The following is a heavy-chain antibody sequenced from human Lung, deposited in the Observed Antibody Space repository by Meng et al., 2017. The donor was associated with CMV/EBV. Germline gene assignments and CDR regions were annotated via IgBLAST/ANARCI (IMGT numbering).Heavy chain of an antibody. CDR3: ARDGYGDYEEMRFDY. D-gene: IGHD4-17*01. Sequence: GEXXTISCAASGFTFSNYAMHWVRQAPGKGLEYVSAISNNGGSTYYADSVKGRFTISRDNSKNTLYLQMGSLRAEDMAVSSCARDGYGDYEEMRFDYLGHGXLVTVSS. V-gene: IGHV3-64*02. J-gene: IGHJ4*01. CDR1: GFTFSNYA. CDR2: ISNNGGST.